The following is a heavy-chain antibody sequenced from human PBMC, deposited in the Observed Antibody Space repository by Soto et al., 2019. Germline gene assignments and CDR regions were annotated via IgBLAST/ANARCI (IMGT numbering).Heavy chain of an antibody. D-gene: IGHD2-15*01. CDR1: GYTFTSYA. CDR2: INAGNGNT. CDR3: ARTNRILDAFDI. J-gene: IGHJ3*02. Sequence: GASMKVSCKASGYTFTSYAIHWVRQAPGQRLEWMGWINAGNGNTKYSQKFQGRFTISRDNAKNSLYLQMNSLRAEDTAVYYCARTNRILDAFDIWGQGTMVTVSS. V-gene: IGHV1-3*01.